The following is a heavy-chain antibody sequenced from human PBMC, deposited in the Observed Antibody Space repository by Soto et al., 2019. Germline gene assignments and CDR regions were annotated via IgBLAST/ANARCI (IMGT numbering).Heavy chain of an antibody. D-gene: IGHD2-21*02. J-gene: IGHJ2*01. CDR2: ISSSSSYT. Sequence: QVQLVESGGGLVKPGGSLRLSCAASGFTFSDYYMSWIRQAPGKGLEWVSYISSSSSYTNYADSVKGRFTISRDNAKNSLYLQMNSLRAEDTAVYYCASVVVTARYWYFDLWGRGTLVTVSS. CDR1: GFTFSDYY. V-gene: IGHV3-11*06. CDR3: ASVVVTARYWYFDL.